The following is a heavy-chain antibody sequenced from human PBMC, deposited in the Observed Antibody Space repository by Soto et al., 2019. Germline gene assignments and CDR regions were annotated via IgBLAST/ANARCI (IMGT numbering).Heavy chain of an antibody. V-gene: IGHV5-51*01. Sequence: GESLKISCKGSGYSFTSYWIGWVRQMPGKGLEWMGIIYPGDSDTRYSPSFQGQVTISADKSISTAYLQWSSLKASDTAMYYCGRLFLPGPGSIAPAAPYYYGMDVGGKGTTVPVSS. J-gene: IGHJ6*04. CDR1: GYSFTSYW. D-gene: IGHD6-25*01. CDR2: IYPGDSDT. CDR3: GRLFLPGPGSIAPAAPYYYGMDV.